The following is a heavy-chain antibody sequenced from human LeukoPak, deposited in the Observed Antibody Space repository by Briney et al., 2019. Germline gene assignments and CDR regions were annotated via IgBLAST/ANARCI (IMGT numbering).Heavy chain of an antibody. CDR2: IYPSGS. CDR3: AKSSGSYRP. Sequence: SETLSLTCTVSGDSIGSNYWSWIRQPAGKGLEWIGRIYPSGSNYNPSLKSRVTISVDKSKNQFSLKLISVTAADTAMYYCAKSSGSYRPWGQGTPVTVSS. CDR1: GDSIGSNY. D-gene: IGHD1-26*01. V-gene: IGHV4-4*07. J-gene: IGHJ5*02.